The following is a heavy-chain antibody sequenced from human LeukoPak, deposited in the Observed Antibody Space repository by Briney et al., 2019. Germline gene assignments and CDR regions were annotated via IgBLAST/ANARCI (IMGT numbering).Heavy chain of an antibody. Sequence: SETLSLTCTVSGGSISSSIYYWGWIRQPPGKGLEWIGSIYYSGSTYYNPSLKSRVTISVDTSKNQFSLKLSSVTAADTAVYYCARDRDYFDYWGQGTLVAVSS. CDR1: GGSISSSIYY. V-gene: IGHV4-39*07. CDR2: IYYSGST. J-gene: IGHJ4*02. CDR3: ARDRDYFDY.